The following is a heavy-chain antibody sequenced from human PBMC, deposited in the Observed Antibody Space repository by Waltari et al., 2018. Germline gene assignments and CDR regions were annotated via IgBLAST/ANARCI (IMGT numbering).Heavy chain of an antibody. V-gene: IGHV4-31*03. CDR1: GGSISSGGYY. CDR2: IYHMGST. J-gene: IGHJ5*02. D-gene: IGHD3-22*01. Sequence: QVQLQESGPGLVKPSQTLSLTCTVSGGSISSGGYYWSWIRQHPGKGLEWIGYIYHMGSTYYNPTLKSRVTISVDRSRNQFSLKLSSVTAADTAVYYCARLITMVVGSWFDPWGQGTLVTVSS. CDR3: ARLITMVVGSWFDP.